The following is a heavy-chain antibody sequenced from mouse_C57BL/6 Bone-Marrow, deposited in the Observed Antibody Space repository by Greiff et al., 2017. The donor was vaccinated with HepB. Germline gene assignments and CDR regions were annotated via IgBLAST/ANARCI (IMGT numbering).Heavy chain of an antibody. CDR1: GFTFSSYA. CDR2: ISSGGDYI. V-gene: IGHV5-9-1*02. Sequence: EVQVVESGEGLVKPGGSLKLSCAASGFTFSSYAMSWVRQTPEKRLEWVAYISSGGDYIYYADTVKGRFTISRDNARNTLYLQMSSLKSEDTAMYYCTRDDYYYGSSYGAYWGQGTLVTVSA. CDR3: TRDDYYYGSSYGAY. J-gene: IGHJ3*01. D-gene: IGHD1-1*01.